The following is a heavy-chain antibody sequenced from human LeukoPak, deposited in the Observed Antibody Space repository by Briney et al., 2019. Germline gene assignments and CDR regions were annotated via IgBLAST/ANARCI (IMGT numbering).Heavy chain of an antibody. V-gene: IGHV1-8*01. CDR1: GYTFTSYD. CDR3: ARTAYGSGSYYNAVFDY. CDR2: MNPNSGNT. Sequence: GASVKVSCKASGYTFTSYDINWVRQATGQGLEWMGWMNPNSGNTGYAQKFQGRVTMTRNTSISTAYMELSSLRSEDTAVYYCARTAYGSGSYYNAVFDYWGQGTLVTVSS. J-gene: IGHJ4*02. D-gene: IGHD3-10*01.